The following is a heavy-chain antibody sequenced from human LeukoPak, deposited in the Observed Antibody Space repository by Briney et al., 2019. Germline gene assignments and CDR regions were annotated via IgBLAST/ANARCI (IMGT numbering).Heavy chain of an antibody. J-gene: IGHJ5*02. CDR3: ARFGSTSGRGFDP. CDR2: IYYSGST. D-gene: IGHD2-2*01. V-gene: IGHV4-59*08. CDR1: GGSISSYY. Sequence: PSETLSLTCTVSGGSISSYYWSWIRQPPGKGLEWIGYIYYSGSTNYNPSLKSRVTIFLDTSKNQFSLKLTSVTAADTAVYYCARFGSTSGRGFDPWGQGTLVTVSS.